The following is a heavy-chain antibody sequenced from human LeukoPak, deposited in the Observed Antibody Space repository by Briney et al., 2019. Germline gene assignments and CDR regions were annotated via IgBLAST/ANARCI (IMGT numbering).Heavy chain of an antibody. V-gene: IGHV3-21*01. D-gene: IGHD2-2*01. CDR3: ARYVVPAAMDY. J-gene: IGHJ4*02. Sequence: GGSLILCCAASGFSFSSYNMNWVRQAPGKELERVSSISSTSRFIYYADSVKGRFTISRDNAKNSLYLQMNGLRAEDTAVYYCARYVVPAAMDYWGQGTLVTVSS. CDR2: ISSTSRFI. CDR1: GFSFSSYN.